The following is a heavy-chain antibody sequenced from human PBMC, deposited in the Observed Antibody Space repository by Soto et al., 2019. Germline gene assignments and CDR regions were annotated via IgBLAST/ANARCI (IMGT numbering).Heavy chain of an antibody. Sequence: SETLSLTCAVYGGRCSGYYWSWIRQPPGKGLEWIGEINHSESTNYNPSLKSRVTISVDTSKNQFSLKLSSVTAADTAVYYCARGPKEWQWLAVYYFDYWRQGTLVTVSS. CDR2: INHSEST. CDR3: ARGPKEWQWLAVYYFDY. D-gene: IGHD6-19*01. CDR1: GGRCSGYY. V-gene: IGHV4-34*01. J-gene: IGHJ4*02.